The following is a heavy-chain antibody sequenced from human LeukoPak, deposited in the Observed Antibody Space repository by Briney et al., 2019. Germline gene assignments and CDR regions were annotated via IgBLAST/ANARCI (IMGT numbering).Heavy chain of an antibody. D-gene: IGHD2-15*01. CDR2: ISYDGSNK. Sequence: GGSLRLSCSASGFTFSSYAMHWVRQAPGKGLEWVAVISYDGSNKYYADSVKGRFTICRDNSKNTLYLQMNSLRAEDTAVYYCARSLVVVAATPETDYWGQGTLVTVSS. CDR3: ARSLVVVAATPETDY. CDR1: GFTFSSYA. J-gene: IGHJ4*02. V-gene: IGHV3-30*04.